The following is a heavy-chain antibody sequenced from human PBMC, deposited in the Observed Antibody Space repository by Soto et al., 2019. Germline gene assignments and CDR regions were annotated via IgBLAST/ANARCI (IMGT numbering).Heavy chain of an antibody. D-gene: IGHD3-22*01. Sequence: EVQLLESGGGLVQPGGSLRLSCAASGFTCSFCAMNWVRQAPGKGLEWVSSIRGSGGDTYYADSVKGRFTISRDYSKNTLQLKMNSLRVEDTAVYYCAKGHSDSYYCFDYWGQGTLVTVSS. CDR1: GFTCSFCA. J-gene: IGHJ4*02. V-gene: IGHV3-23*01. CDR3: AKGHSDSYYCFDY. CDR2: IRGSGGDT.